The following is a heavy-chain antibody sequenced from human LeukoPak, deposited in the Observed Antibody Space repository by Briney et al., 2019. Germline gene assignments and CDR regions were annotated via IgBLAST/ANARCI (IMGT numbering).Heavy chain of an antibody. Sequence: SETLSLTCAVYGGSFSGYYWSWIRQPPGNGLEWIGEINHSGSTNYNPSLKSRVTISVDTSKNQFSLKLSSVTAADTAVYYCARGKGLYSSGWYAHSPNWFDPWGQGTLVTVSS. CDR1: GGSFSGYY. CDR3: ARGKGLYSSGWYAHSPNWFDP. D-gene: IGHD6-19*01. J-gene: IGHJ5*02. V-gene: IGHV4-34*01. CDR2: INHSGST.